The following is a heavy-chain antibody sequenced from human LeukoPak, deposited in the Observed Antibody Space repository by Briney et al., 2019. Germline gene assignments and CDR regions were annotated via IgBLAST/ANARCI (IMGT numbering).Heavy chain of an antibody. J-gene: IGHJ4*02. CDR3: ARYRGASGYHFDY. D-gene: IGHD5-12*01. V-gene: IGHV4-4*02. Sequence: SETLSLTCTVSGGSISSSNWWSWVRQPPGKGLEWIGEIYRSGSTNYNPSLKSRVTISLDKSKNQFSLRLSSVIAADTAVYYCARYRGASGYHFDYWGQGTLVTVSS. CDR1: GGSISSSNW. CDR2: IYRSGST.